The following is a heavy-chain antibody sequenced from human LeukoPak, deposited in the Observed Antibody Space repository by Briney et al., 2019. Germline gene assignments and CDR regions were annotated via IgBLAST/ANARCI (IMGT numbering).Heavy chain of an antibody. J-gene: IGHJ4*02. CDR2: IYYSGST. V-gene: IGHV4-31*03. CDR1: GGSISSGGYY. Sequence: SETLSLTCTVSGGSISSGGYYWSWIRQHPGKGLEWIGYIYYSGSTYYNPSLKSRVTISVDTSKNQFSLKLSSVTAADTAVYYCARYLKSYFDYWGQGTLVTVSS. CDR3: ARYLKSYFDY.